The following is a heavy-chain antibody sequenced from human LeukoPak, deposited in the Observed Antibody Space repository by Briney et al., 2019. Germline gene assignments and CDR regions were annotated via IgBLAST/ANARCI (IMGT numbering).Heavy chain of an antibody. D-gene: IGHD6-13*01. Sequence: PXRTLRLSCAASGFTFSTYGIHWVRQAPGKGLEWVAVISYDGSNKYYADSVKGRFTISRDNSKNTLYLQMNSLRAEDTAVYYCAKDRGSIAAGGSDYWGQGTLVTVSS. CDR3: AKDRGSIAAGGSDY. J-gene: IGHJ4*02. CDR2: ISYDGSNK. CDR1: GFTFSTYG. V-gene: IGHV3-30*18.